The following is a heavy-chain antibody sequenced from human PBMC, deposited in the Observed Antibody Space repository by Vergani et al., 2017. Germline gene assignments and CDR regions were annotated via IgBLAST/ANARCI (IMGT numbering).Heavy chain of an antibody. CDR1: GFTFSSYS. J-gene: IGHJ6*03. D-gene: IGHD3-3*02. CDR3: ARAFGYYYYMDV. CDR2: ISSSSSTL. Sequence: EVQLLESGGGLVQPGGSLRLSCAASGFTFSSYSMNWVRQAPGKGLEWVSYISSSSSTLYYADSVKGRFTISRDTAKNSLYLQMNSLRAEDTAVYYCARAFGYYYYMDVWGKGTTVTVSS. V-gene: IGHV3-48*01.